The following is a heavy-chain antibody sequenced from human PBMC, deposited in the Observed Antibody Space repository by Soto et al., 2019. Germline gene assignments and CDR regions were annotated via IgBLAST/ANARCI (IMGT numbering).Heavy chain of an antibody. Sequence: QVQLVESGGGVVQPGRPLRLSCAASGFTFSSYGIHWVRQAPGKGLEWVAVIGYDGSNKYYADSVKGRFTISRENSKNRLYLQMNSLRAEDTAVYYCARDLNYCSGGSCYQGWFDPWGQGTLVTVSS. V-gene: IGHV3-33*01. CDR3: ARDLNYCSGGSCYQGWFDP. CDR2: IGYDGSNK. J-gene: IGHJ5*02. CDR1: GFTFSSYG. D-gene: IGHD2-15*01.